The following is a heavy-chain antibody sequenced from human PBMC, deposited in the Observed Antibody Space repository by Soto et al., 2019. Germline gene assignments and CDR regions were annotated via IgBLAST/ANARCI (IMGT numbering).Heavy chain of an antibody. CDR1: GGSVSSGSYY. Sequence: PSETLSLTCTVSGGSVSSGSYYWSWIRQPPGKGLEWIGYIYYSGSTNYNPSLKSRVTISVDTSKNQFSLKLSSVTAADTAVYYGAGTTTAPLDYWGQGTLVTVSS. CDR2: IYYSGST. D-gene: IGHD4-4*01. CDR3: AGTTTAPLDY. V-gene: IGHV4-61*01. J-gene: IGHJ4*02.